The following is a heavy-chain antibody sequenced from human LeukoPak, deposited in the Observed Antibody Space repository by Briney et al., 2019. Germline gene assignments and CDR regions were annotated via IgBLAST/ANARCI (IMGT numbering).Heavy chain of an antibody. Sequence: SSETLSLTCTVSGYSISSGYYWGWIRQSPETGLEWIGSMHYSGSTYYNPSLNSRVTISVDTSKNQFSLKLTSVTAADTAVYYCCGSGWFAGPFGYWGQGALVTVSS. CDR3: CGSGWFAGPFGY. CDR1: GYSISSGYY. D-gene: IGHD6-19*01. CDR2: MHYSGST. J-gene: IGHJ4*02. V-gene: IGHV4-38-2*02.